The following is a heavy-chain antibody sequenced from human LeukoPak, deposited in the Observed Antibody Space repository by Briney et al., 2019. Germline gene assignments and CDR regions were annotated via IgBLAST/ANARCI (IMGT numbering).Heavy chain of an antibody. J-gene: IGHJ3*02. CDR3: ANIDSGGWFGELGDAFDI. V-gene: IGHV3-23*01. Sequence: PGGSLRLSCAASVFTFSTYALSWVRQSLGKGLEWVSYISGSGGSTYYADSVKGRFTISRDNSNNTLYLQMNSLRAEDTAVYYCANIDSGGWFGELGDAFDIWGQGTMVTVSS. CDR1: VFTFSTYA. CDR2: ISGSGGST. D-gene: IGHD3-10*01.